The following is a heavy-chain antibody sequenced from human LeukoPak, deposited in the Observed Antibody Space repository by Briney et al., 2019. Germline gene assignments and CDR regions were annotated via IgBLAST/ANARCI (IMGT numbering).Heavy chain of an antibody. CDR1: GYTFTSYY. Sequence: EASVNVSCTASGYTFTSYYMHWVRQAPGQGLEWMGIINPSGGSTSYAQKFQGRVTMTRDTSTSTVYMELSSLRSEDAAVYYCARGDGSPGGYWGQGTLVTVSS. D-gene: IGHD3-10*01. CDR3: ARGDGSPGGY. V-gene: IGHV1-46*01. J-gene: IGHJ4*02. CDR2: INPSGGST.